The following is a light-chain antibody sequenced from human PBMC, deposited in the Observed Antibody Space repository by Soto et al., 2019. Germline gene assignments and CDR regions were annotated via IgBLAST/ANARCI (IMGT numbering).Light chain of an antibody. CDR3: CSYAGSYSFHVA. CDR2: DVS. J-gene: IGLJ2*01. CDR1: SSDVGAYNY. V-gene: IGLV2-11*01. Sequence: QSVLTQPRSVSGSPGQSVTISCTGTSSDVGAYNYVSWYQQHPGKAPKLMIYDVSKRPSGVPDRFSGSKSGNTASLTTSGLQAEDEADYFCCSYAGSYSFHVAFGGGTKLTVL.